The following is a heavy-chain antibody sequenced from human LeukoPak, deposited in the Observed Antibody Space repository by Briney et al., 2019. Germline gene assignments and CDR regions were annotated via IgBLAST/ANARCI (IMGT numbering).Heavy chain of an antibody. Sequence: GGSLRLSCAASGFTFSDYYMSWIRQAPGKGLEWVSYISSSGSTIYYADSVKGRFTISRDNAKNSLYLQMNSLRAEDTAVYYCAIDSSGSYSQHYFDYWGQGTLVTVSS. CDR3: AIDSSGSYSQHYFDY. V-gene: IGHV3-11*04. D-gene: IGHD3-22*01. CDR2: ISSSGSTI. CDR1: GFTFSDYY. J-gene: IGHJ4*02.